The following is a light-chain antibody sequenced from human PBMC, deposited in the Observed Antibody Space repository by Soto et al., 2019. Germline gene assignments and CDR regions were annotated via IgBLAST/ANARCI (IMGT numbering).Light chain of an antibody. CDR2: GAS. CDR3: HQYGSSPRHT. CDR1: QSVSSSY. J-gene: IGKJ2*01. V-gene: IGKV3-20*01. Sequence: EIVLTQSPGTLSLSPGERATLSCRASQSVSSSYLAWYQQKPGQAPRLLIYGASSRATGIPDRFSGSRSGTEFTLTISRLEPEDFAVYYCHQYGSSPRHTFGQGTKLEI.